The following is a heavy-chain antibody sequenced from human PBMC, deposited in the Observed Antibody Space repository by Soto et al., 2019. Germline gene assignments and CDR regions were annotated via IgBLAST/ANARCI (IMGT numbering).Heavy chain of an antibody. Sequence: PXETLSLTCTVSGGSISSGCYYWSWIRQHPGKGLEWIGYIYYSGSTYYNPSLKSRVTISVDTSKNQFSLKLSSVTAADTAVYYCARDPYIYDILTGYYPPRDAFDIWGQGTMVTVSS. D-gene: IGHD3-9*01. CDR2: IYYSGST. CDR1: GGSISSGCYY. V-gene: IGHV4-31*03. CDR3: ARDPYIYDILTGYYPPRDAFDI. J-gene: IGHJ3*02.